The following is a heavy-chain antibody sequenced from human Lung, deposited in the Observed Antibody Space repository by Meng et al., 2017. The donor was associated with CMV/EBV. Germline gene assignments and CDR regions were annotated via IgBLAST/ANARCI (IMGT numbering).Heavy chain of an antibody. J-gene: IGHJ5*02. CDR2: INANSGGT. V-gene: IGHV1-2*02. CDR1: AYTFTGYY. Sequence: ASXXVSXKAFAYTFTGYYLHWVRQAPGQGLEWMGWINANSGGTNYDQKFQGRVTMTRDTAIGTAYMSLSRLRSDDTAVYYCARGSYYYDSSGPCDPWGQGXLVTVSS. CDR3: ARGSYYYDSSGPCDP. D-gene: IGHD3-22*01.